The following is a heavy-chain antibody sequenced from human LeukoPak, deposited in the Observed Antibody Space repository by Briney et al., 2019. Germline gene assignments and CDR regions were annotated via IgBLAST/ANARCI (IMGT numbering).Heavy chain of an antibody. CDR1: GFTFNSYA. J-gene: IGHJ4*02. CDR3: AKDGGGWYTSGWYYFDS. CDR2: ISGSGGGT. D-gene: IGHD6-19*01. Sequence: GGSLRLSCAAAGFTFNSYAMNWVRQAPGKGLEWVSGISGSGGGTYYADSVKGRFTISRDNSKNTLYLQMNSLRAEDTAVYYCAKDGGGWYTSGWYYFDSWGQGTLVTVSS. V-gene: IGHV3-23*01.